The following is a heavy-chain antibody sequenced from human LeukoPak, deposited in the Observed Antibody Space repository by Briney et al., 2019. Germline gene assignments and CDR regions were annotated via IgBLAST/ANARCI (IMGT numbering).Heavy chain of an antibody. CDR1: GFTFNEHY. V-gene: IGHV3-72*01. J-gene: IGHJ4*02. CDR3: VASIISPSNY. D-gene: IGHD3-10*01. CDR2: TKNRGNSYTT. Sequence: GGSLRLSCATSGFTFNEHYLGWVRQAPGKGLEWVGRTKNRGNSYTTEYAASVEGRFTISRDDSKNSLRLQMNSLKTEDTAIYYCVASIISPSNYWGLGTLVTVSS.